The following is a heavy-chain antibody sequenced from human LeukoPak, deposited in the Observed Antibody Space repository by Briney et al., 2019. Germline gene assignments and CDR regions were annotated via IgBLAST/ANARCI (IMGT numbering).Heavy chain of an antibody. D-gene: IGHD5-18*01. Sequence: GGSLRLSCAASGFTFYDYAMHWVRQAPGKGLEWVSGISWNSGSIGYADSVKGRFTISRDNAKNSLYLQMNSLRAEDTAVYYCARGDIAMASDYYYYYGMDVWGQGTTVTVSS. CDR2: ISWNSGSI. CDR1: GFTFYDYA. CDR3: ARGDIAMASDYYYYYGMDV. J-gene: IGHJ6*02. V-gene: IGHV3-9*01.